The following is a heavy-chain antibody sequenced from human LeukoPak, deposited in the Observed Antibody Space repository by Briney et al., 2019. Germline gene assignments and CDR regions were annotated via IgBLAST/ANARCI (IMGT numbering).Heavy chain of an antibody. CDR3: AREYYFDY. J-gene: IGHJ4*02. Sequence: GGSLRLSCAASGFTFGIYWMSWVRQAPGKGLEWVATINQDGGEKYYVDSVKGRFTISRDNAKNSLYLQMNSLRAKDTAVYYCAREYYFDYWGQGTLVTVSS. CDR2: INQDGGEK. V-gene: IGHV3-7*01. CDR1: GFTFGIYW.